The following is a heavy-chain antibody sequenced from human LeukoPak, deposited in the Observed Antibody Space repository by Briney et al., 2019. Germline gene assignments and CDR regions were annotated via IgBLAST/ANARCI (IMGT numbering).Heavy chain of an antibody. CDR1: GLSFSSYA. D-gene: IGHD6-19*01. J-gene: IGHJ4*02. CDR3: ATSSIALAGTVDY. CDR2: IGSSGADT. Sequence: GGSLRLSCAAPGLSFSSYAMSWFRQAPGKGLEWVSTIGSSGADTYYADSVKGRFTISRDNAKSSLFLQMNSLRDEDTAVYYCATSSIALAGTVDYWGQGTLVTVSS. V-gene: IGHV3-21*01.